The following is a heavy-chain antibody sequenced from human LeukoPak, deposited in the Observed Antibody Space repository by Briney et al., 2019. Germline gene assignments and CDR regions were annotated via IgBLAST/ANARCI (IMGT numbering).Heavy chain of an antibody. CDR1: GYSFTDYY. Sequence: ASVKVSCKTSGYSFTDYYMHWVRQAAGQGLEWMGWINPNSGGTSSAQKFQGRVTMTRDTSITTVYMEVSWLTSDDTAIYYCARADRLHGGPYLIGPWGQGTLATVPS. J-gene: IGHJ5*02. V-gene: IGHV1-2*02. CDR3: ARADRLHGGPYLIGP. CDR2: INPNSGGT. D-gene: IGHD2-21*01.